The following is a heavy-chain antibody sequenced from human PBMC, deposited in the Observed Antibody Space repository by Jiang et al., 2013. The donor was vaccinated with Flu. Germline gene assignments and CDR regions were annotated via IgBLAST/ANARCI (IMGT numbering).Heavy chain of an antibody. Sequence: SVSSNSVAWNWIRQSPSRGLEWLGRTYYRSKWFNDYAVSVKSRITINPDTSKNQLSLQVNSVTTADTAVYYCARGVDPYWIDPWGRGSLVTVSS. D-gene: IGHD5-12*01. CDR1: SVSSNSVA. V-gene: IGHV6-1*01. CDR3: ARGVDPYWIDP. CDR2: TYYRSKWFN. J-gene: IGHJ5*02.